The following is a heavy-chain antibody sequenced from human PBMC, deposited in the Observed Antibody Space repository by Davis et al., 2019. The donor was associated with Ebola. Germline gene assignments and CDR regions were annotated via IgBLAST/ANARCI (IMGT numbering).Heavy chain of an antibody. CDR1: GFTFSSYA. CDR2: ISYDGSNK. V-gene: IGHV3-30*04. D-gene: IGHD4-17*01. Sequence: AGSLRLSCAASGFTFSSYAMHWVRQAPGKGLEWVAVISYDGSNKYYADSVKGRFTISRDNSKNTLYLQMNSLRAEDTAVYYCAKAKTTVTTYGDYWGQGTLVTVSS. J-gene: IGHJ4*02. CDR3: AKAKTTVTTYGDY.